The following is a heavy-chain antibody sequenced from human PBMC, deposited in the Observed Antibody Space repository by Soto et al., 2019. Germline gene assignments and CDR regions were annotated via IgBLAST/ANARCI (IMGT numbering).Heavy chain of an antibody. V-gene: IGHV3-33*01. CDR2: IWYDGSNK. Sequence: QVQLVESGGGVVQPGRSLRLSCAASGFTFSSYGMHWVRQAPGKGLEWVAVIWYDGSNKYYADSVKGRFTISRDNSKNTLYLQMNSLRAEDTAVDYCARDLRYSSGWLDYWGQGTLVTVSS. D-gene: IGHD6-19*01. J-gene: IGHJ4*02. CDR1: GFTFSSYG. CDR3: ARDLRYSSGWLDY.